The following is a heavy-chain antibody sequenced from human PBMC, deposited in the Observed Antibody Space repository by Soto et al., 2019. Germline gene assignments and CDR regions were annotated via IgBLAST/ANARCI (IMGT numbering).Heavy chain of an antibody. Sequence: VQLVQSGAEVKKPGASVKVSCKASGYTFTSYGITWVRQAPGQGLEWMGWISAYNGDTNYAQKVQGRVTMTTDTPTSTVYMELKSLKSDDTAVYFCARDQEYSTSGLYWFDLWGQGTLVTVSS. CDR1: GYTFTSYG. J-gene: IGHJ5*02. CDR3: ARDQEYSTSGLYWFDL. D-gene: IGHD6-6*01. CDR2: ISAYNGDT. V-gene: IGHV1-18*04.